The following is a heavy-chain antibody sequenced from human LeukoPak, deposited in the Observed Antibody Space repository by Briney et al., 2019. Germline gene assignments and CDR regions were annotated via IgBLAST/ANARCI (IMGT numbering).Heavy chain of an antibody. V-gene: IGHV3-23*01. D-gene: IGHD4-11*01. Sequence: GGSLRLSCAASGFTFSSYVMSWVRQAPGKGLEWVSSISNSGGSTYYADSVKGRFTISRDNSKNTLFLQMNNLRAEDTALYYCATLVTAVTTTQFDYWGQGALVTVSS. CDR3: ATLVTAVTTTQFDY. CDR2: ISNSGGST. CDR1: GFTFSSYV. J-gene: IGHJ4*02.